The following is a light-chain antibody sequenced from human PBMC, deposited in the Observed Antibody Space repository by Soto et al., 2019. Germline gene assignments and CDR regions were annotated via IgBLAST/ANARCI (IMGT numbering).Light chain of an antibody. CDR3: CSYAGSPYV. CDR1: SSDVGGYNY. Sequence: QSALTQPRSVSGSPGQSVTISYTGTSSDVGGYNYVSWYQQYPGKAPKLMIYEVTKRPSRVPDRFSGSKSGNTASLTISGVQPEDEADYYCCSYAGSPYVFGTGTKLTVL. V-gene: IGLV2-11*01. J-gene: IGLJ1*01. CDR2: EVT.